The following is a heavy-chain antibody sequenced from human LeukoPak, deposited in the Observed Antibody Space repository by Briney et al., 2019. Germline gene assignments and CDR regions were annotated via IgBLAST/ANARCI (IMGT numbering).Heavy chain of an antibody. J-gene: IGHJ4*02. CDR3: AGEGYYYDSSGPIDY. Sequence: SETLSLTCTVSGGSISSAPYYWSWIRQRPGKGLEWMGYISHSGNTYYNPSLKSRLNISADTSRNQFSLKLRSVTAADTALYFCAGEGYYYDSSGPIDYWGQGTRVTVSS. V-gene: IGHV4-31*03. D-gene: IGHD3-22*01. CDR1: GGSISSAPYY. CDR2: ISHSGNT.